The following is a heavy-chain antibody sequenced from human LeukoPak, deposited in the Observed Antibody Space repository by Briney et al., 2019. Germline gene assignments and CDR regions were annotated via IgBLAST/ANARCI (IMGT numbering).Heavy chain of an antibody. Sequence: PGGSLRLSCAASGFTFSSYTMNWVRQAPGKGLEWVSFISTSSSYIYYADSVKGRFTISRDNAKNSLFLQMNSLRAEDTAVYYCAREGLRYFDWLGIYYYYMDVWGKGTTVTVSS. D-gene: IGHD3-9*01. CDR3: AREGLRYFDWLGIYYYYMDV. CDR1: GFTFSSYT. J-gene: IGHJ6*03. V-gene: IGHV3-21*01. CDR2: ISTSSSYI.